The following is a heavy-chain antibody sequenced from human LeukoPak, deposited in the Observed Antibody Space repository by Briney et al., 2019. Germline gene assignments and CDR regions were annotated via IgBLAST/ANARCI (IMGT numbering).Heavy chain of an antibody. V-gene: IGHV3-30*02. Sequence: GGALRLSCVASGFRFSDYGMNWVRQAPGKGLEWVAFIRYDGDSKFYADSVKGRITISRDNSKNTLYLQMNSLRAEDTAVYYCARGKSSSWYYFDYWGQGTLVTVSS. J-gene: IGHJ4*02. CDR1: GFRFSDYG. D-gene: IGHD6-13*01. CDR3: ARGKSSSWYYFDY. CDR2: IRYDGDSK.